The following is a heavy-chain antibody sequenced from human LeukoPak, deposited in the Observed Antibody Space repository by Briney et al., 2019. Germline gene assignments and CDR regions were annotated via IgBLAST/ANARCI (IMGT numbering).Heavy chain of an antibody. CDR2: IYSRDLT. CDR3: ARGADDYKLGNF. D-gene: IGHD5-24*01. CDR1: GGSFDSSYC. J-gene: IGHJ4*01. V-gene: IGHV4-39*01. Sequence: KTSETLSLNCTVSGGSFDSSYCWTWVRQTPGKDLEWVGTIYSRDLTYYNPSLTSRVTISAGTSKNMFSLRLTSVTAADTAVYYCARGADDYKLGNFWGHGILVTVFS.